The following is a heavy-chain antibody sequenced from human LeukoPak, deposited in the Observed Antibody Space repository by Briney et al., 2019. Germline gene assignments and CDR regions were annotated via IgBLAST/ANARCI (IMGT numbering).Heavy chain of an antibody. D-gene: IGHD1-26*01. J-gene: IGHJ5*02. CDR1: GGSISSYY. Sequence: SETLSLTCTVSGGSISSYYWSWIRQPPGKGLEWIGYIYDSGSTNYNPSLKSRVTISVDTSKNQFSLKLSSVTAADTAVYYCAREGSFNWFDPWGQGTLVTVSS. CDR3: AREGSFNWFDP. V-gene: IGHV4-59*01. CDR2: IYDSGST.